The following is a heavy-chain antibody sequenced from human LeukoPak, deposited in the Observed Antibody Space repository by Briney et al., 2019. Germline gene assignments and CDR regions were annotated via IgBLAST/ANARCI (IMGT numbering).Heavy chain of an antibody. V-gene: IGHV4-30-4*08. Sequence: SQTLSLTCTVSGGSISSGDYYWSSIRQPPGKGLEWIGYIYYSGSTYYNPSLKSRVTISVDTSKNQFSLKLSSVTAADTAVYYCARRDYDFWSGQPSPWPHAFDIWGQGTMVTVSS. D-gene: IGHD3-3*01. CDR2: IYYSGST. CDR3: ARRDYDFWSGQPSPWPHAFDI. J-gene: IGHJ3*02. CDR1: GGSISSGDYY.